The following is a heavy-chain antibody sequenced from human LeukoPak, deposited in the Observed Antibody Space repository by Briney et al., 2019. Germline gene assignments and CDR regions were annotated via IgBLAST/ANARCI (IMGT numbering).Heavy chain of an antibody. D-gene: IGHD3-3*01. Sequence: ASVKVSCKASGYTFTSYGISWVRQAPGQGLEWMGWISAYNGNTNYAQKLQGRVTMTTDTSTSTAYMELRSLRSDDTAVYYCARSGPVVLRFSEWLFDYWGQGTLVTVSS. V-gene: IGHV1-18*01. CDR1: GYTFTSYG. CDR3: ARSGPVVLRFSEWLFDY. CDR2: ISAYNGNT. J-gene: IGHJ4*02.